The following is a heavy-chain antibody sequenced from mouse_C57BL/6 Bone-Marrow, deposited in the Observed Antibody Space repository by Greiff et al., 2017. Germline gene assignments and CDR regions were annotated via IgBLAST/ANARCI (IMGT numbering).Heavy chain of an antibody. Sequence: QVQLQQPGAELVMPGASVKLSCKASGYTFTSYWMHWVKQRPGQGLEWIGEIDPNSGGTKYNEKFKSKATLTVDKPSSTAYMQLSSLTSEDSAVYYCARGSGDYFDYWGQGTTLTVSS. J-gene: IGHJ2*01. CDR3: ARGSGDYFDY. CDR1: GYTFTSYW. V-gene: IGHV1-72*01. CDR2: IDPNSGGT.